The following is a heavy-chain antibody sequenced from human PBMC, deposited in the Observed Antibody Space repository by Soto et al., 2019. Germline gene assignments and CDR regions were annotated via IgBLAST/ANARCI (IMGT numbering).Heavy chain of an antibody. V-gene: IGHV1-18*04. Sequence: ASVKVSCKASGYTFTSYGISWVRQAPGQGLEWMGWISAYNGNTSYAQKLQGRVTMTRDTSTSTVYMELSSLRSEDTAVYYCARKGYYYYGMDVWGQGTTVTVSS. CDR1: GYTFTSYG. CDR3: ARKGYYYYGMDV. CDR2: ISAYNGNT. J-gene: IGHJ6*02.